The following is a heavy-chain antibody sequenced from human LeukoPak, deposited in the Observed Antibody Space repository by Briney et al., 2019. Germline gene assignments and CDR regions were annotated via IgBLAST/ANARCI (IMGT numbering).Heavy chain of an antibody. D-gene: IGHD3-3*01. CDR3: AKQYYDFWSGLDPGAFDI. CDR1: GYSFTSYW. CDR2: IYPGDSDT. Sequence: GESLKISCKGSGYSFTSYWIGWVRQLPGQGLEWMGIIYPGDSDTRYSPSFQGQVTISADKSISTAYLQWSSLKASDTAMYYCAKQYYDFWSGLDPGAFDIWGQGTMVTVSS. V-gene: IGHV5-51*01. J-gene: IGHJ3*02.